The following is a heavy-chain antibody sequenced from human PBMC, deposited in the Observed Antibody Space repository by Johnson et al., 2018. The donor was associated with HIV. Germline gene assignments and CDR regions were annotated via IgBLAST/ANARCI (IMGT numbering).Heavy chain of an antibody. D-gene: IGHD6-13*01. V-gene: IGHV3-9*01. CDR1: GFTFDDYA. Sequence: VQLVESGGGLVQPGRSLRLSCAASGFTFDDYAMHWVRQAPGKGLEWVSGISWNSGSIGYADSVKGRFTISRDNVRKSLYLEMNSLRVDDTAVYYCARDQPAGIGAIFDAWGQGTLVTVSS. CDR3: ARDQPAGIGAIFDA. CDR2: ISWNSGSI. J-gene: IGHJ3*01.